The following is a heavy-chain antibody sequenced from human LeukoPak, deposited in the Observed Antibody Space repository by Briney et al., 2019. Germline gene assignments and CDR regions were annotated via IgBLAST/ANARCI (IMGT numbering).Heavy chain of an antibody. CDR1: GFSVSNNY. D-gene: IGHD6-19*01. J-gene: IGHJ3*01. CDR2: IYSGGRT. Sequence: GGSLRLSCAASGFSVSNNYMTWVRQAPGNGLQCVSIIYSGGRTDYAGSVKGRFTISRDNSKNTLYLQMNSLRAEDTAVYYCARDPAVAGDWGQGTMVTVSS. CDR3: ARDPAVAGD. V-gene: IGHV3-53*01.